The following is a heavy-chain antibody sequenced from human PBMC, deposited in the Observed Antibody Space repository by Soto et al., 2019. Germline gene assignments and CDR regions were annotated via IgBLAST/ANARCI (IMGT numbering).Heavy chain of an antibody. V-gene: IGHV3-23*01. J-gene: IGHJ4*02. CDR3: AKTMGGRWELPTFDH. Sequence: EVQLLESGGGLVQPGGSLRLSCAASGFTFSSYAMRWVRQAPGKGLEWVSAISGSGGSTYYADSVKGRFTISRDNYKNTLYLQMNSLRAEDTAVYYCAKTMGGRWELPTFDHWGQGTLVTVSS. D-gene: IGHD1-26*01. CDR2: ISGSGGST. CDR1: GFTFSSYA.